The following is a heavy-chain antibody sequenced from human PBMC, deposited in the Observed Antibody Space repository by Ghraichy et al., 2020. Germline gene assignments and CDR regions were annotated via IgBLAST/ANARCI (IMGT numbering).Heavy chain of an antibody. D-gene: IGHD6-19*01. J-gene: IGHJ5*02. Sequence: ESLNISCTVSGGSISSSSYYWGWIRQPPGKGLEWIGSIYYSGSTYYNPSLKSRVTISVDTSKNQFSLKLSSVTAADTAVYYCARRFVGSGLFSSFDPWGQGTLVTVSS. CDR2: IYYSGST. CDR1: GGSISSSSYY. V-gene: IGHV4-39*01. CDR3: ARRFVGSGLFSSFDP.